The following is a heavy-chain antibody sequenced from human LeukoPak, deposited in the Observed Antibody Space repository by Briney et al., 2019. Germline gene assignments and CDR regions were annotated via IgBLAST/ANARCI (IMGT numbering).Heavy chain of an antibody. D-gene: IGHD2-2*01. CDR2: LSASGGST. V-gene: IGHV3-23*01. CDR3: AKDAVRVGSCSSTSCYSDPVDY. J-gene: IGHJ4*02. CDR1: GFTSSRYA. Sequence: GGSLRLSCAASGFTSSRYAMSWVRQAPGKGLEWVSALSASGGSTYYADSVKGRFTISRDNSRNTLFLQMNSLRAEDTAVYYCAKDAVRVGSCSSTSCYSDPVDYWGQGTLVTVSS.